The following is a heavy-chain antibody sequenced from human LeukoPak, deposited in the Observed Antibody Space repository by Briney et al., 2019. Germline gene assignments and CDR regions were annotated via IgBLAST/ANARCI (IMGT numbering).Heavy chain of an antibody. CDR1: GFTFSSYA. CDR3: AKDSSSWYYYYYYGMDV. J-gene: IGHJ6*02. Sequence: GGSLRLSCAASGFTFSSYAMSWVRQAPGKGLEWVSSISGSGGSTYYADSVKGRFTISRDNSKNTPYLQMNSLRAEDTAVYYCAKDSSSWYYYYYYGMDVWGQGTTVTVSS. V-gene: IGHV3-23*01. CDR2: ISGSGGST. D-gene: IGHD6-13*01.